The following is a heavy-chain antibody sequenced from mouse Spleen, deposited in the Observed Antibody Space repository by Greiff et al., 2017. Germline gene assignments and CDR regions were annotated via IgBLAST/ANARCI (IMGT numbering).Heavy chain of an antibody. J-gene: IGHJ2*01. CDR3: ARSGGNYVYFDY. D-gene: IGHD2-1*01. CDR1: GYTFTSYW. V-gene: IGHV1-59*01. CDR2: IDPSDSYT. Sequence: VQLQQPGAELVRPGTSVKLSCKASGYTFTSYWMHWVKQRPGQGLEWIGVIDPSDSYTNYNQKFKGKATLTVDTSSSTAYMQLSSLTSEDSAVYYCARSGGNYVYFDYWGQGTTLTVSS.